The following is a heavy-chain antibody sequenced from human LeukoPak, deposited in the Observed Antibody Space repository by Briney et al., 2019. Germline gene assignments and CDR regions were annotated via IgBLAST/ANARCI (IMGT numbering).Heavy chain of an antibody. CDR2: IYYSWST. D-gene: IGHD6-19*01. Sequence: PSETLSLTCTVSGGSISSYYWSWIRQPPGKGLEWIGYIYYSWSTNYNPSLKSRVAISVDTSKNQFSLKLSSVTAADTAVYYCARTLSVNWFDPWGQGTLVTVSS. CDR3: ARTLSVNWFDP. CDR1: GGSISSYY. V-gene: IGHV4-59*08. J-gene: IGHJ5*02.